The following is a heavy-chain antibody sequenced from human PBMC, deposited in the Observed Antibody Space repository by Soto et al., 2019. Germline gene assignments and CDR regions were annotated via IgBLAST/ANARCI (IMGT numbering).Heavy chain of an antibody. D-gene: IGHD6-19*01. Sequence: QVQLVESGGGVVQPGRPLRLSCAAPGFSFGSCAMHWVRQAPGKGLEWVAVISHDGSNKYYADSVKGRFTISRDNSINTLYLQMNSLRAEDTAVYYCARVSIAVAGIAYYFDYWGQGTLVTVSS. CDR3: ARVSIAVAGIAYYFDY. J-gene: IGHJ4*02. CDR1: GFSFGSCA. CDR2: ISHDGSNK. V-gene: IGHV3-30-3*01.